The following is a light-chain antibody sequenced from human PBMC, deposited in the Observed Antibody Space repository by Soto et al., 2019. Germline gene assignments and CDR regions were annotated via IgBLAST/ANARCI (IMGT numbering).Light chain of an antibody. J-gene: IGKJ1*01. CDR2: GAS. CDR3: QQYGSSPWT. CDR1: QSVSSNY. Sequence: EIVLTQSPGTLSLSPGERATLSCRASQSVSSNYLAWYQQKPGQAPRLLIYGASSRATGIPDRFSGSGSGTDFTLAISRLEPEDLAVYYGQQYGSSPWTFGLGTPLEI. V-gene: IGKV3-20*01.